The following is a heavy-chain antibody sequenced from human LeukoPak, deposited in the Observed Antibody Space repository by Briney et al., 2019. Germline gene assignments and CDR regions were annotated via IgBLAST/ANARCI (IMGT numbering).Heavy chain of an antibody. J-gene: IGHJ3*02. CDR1: GGSISSGGYY. D-gene: IGHD3-10*01. Sequence: PSQTLSLTCTVSGGSISSGGYYWSWIRQHPGKGLEWIGYIYYSGSTYYNPSLKSRVTISVDTSKNQFSLKLSSVTAADTAVYYCARARRVLLWFGELLGAFDIWGQGTMVTVSS. CDR2: IYYSGST. V-gene: IGHV4-30-4*08. CDR3: ARARRVLLWFGELLGAFDI.